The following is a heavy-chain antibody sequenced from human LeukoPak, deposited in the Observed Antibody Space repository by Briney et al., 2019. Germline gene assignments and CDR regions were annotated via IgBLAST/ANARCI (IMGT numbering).Heavy chain of an antibody. CDR3: TTFDM. J-gene: IGHJ3*02. Sequence: PAGSLRLSCAASGFTFTNYGIHWVRLAPGKGLEWVAVISSDGSNKHYADSVKGRFTISRDDSKNTLYLQMNSLRVDDTALYYCTTFDMWGQGTMVTVSS. V-gene: IGHV3-30*03. CDR1: GFTFTNYG. CDR2: ISSDGSNK.